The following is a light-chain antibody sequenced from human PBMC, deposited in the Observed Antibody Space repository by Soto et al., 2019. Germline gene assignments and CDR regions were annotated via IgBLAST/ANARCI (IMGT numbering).Light chain of an antibody. CDR3: CSYAGSNTWV. V-gene: IGLV2-11*01. CDR2: DVS. Sequence: QSALTQPRSVSGSPGQSVTISCTGTSSDVGGYNYVSWYQQHPGKAPKLMIYDVSNRPSGVPDRFSGSKSGNTASLTISGLQAEDEADYYFCSYAGSNTWVFGGGTKVTVL. CDR1: SSDVGGYNY. J-gene: IGLJ3*02.